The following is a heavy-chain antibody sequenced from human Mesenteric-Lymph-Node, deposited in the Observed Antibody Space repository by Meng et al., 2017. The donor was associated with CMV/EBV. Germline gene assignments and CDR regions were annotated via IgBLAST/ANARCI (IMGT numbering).Heavy chain of an antibody. CDR3: ARVGYCGGKCYVALSDYFYNGMDV. CDR1: GGSISSYY. D-gene: IGHD2-21*01. Sequence: SETLSLTCTVSGGSISSYYWSWIRQPPGKGLEWIGYIYYSGSTNYNPSLKSRVTISVDTSKNQFSLNLRSVTAADTAVYYCARVGYCGGKCYVALSDYFYNGMDVWGQGTTVTVSS. CDR2: IYYSGST. V-gene: IGHV4-59*01. J-gene: IGHJ6*02.